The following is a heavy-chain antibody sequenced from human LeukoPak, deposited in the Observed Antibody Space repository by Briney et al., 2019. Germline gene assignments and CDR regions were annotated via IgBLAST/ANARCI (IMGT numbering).Heavy chain of an antibody. CDR2: ITSTTTYT. J-gene: IGHJ3*01. CDR1: GFILNTFG. D-gene: IGHD1-1*01. Sequence: GGSLRLSCSASGFILNTFGMNWVRQAPGKGLEWVSSITSTTTYTYYADSVKGRFTISRDNAKNSLFLQMNSLRAEDTAVYYCVRSTFVLHKRCSAFDVWGQGTMVTVSA. V-gene: IGHV3-21*01. CDR3: VRSTFVLHKRCSAFDV.